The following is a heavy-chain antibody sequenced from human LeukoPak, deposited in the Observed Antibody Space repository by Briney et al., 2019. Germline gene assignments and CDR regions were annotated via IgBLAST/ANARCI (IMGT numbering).Heavy chain of an antibody. Sequence: GGSLRLSCAASGFTFSSYAMSWVRQAPGKGLEWVSAIRGSGGDTYYADSVNGRFTFSGDISKNTLYLQMNSLRVEDTAIYYCAKDHCSTTSCYYDYWGQGTLVTVSS. CDR2: IRGSGGDT. CDR3: AKDHCSTTSCYYDY. CDR1: GFTFSSYA. J-gene: IGHJ4*02. V-gene: IGHV3-23*01. D-gene: IGHD2-2*01.